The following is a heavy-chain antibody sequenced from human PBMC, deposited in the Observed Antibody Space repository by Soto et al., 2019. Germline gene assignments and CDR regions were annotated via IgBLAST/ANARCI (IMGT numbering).Heavy chain of an antibody. Sequence: QVQLLQSGAEVKKPGASVKVSCKVSGHTLTELSMHWVRQGPGRGLEWMGGFDPEDGETIFAQKFQGRVTMTEDTSTDSTYMELTSLRSEATAVYYCAAGGTRWLHSPFDYWGQGTLVTISS. CDR1: GHTLTELS. CDR2: FDPEDGET. D-gene: IGHD1-1*01. J-gene: IGHJ4*02. CDR3: AAGGTRWLHSPFDY. V-gene: IGHV1-24*01.